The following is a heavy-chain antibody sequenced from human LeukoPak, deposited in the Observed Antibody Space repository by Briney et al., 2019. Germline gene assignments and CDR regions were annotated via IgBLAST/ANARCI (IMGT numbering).Heavy chain of an antibody. CDR3: AKVEYTSSWYGVGSLDC. CDR2: ISYDGSNK. J-gene: IGHJ4*02. Sequence: GGSLRLSCAASGFTFSSHGMHWVRQAPGKGLEWVAVISYDGSNKYYADSVKGRFTISRDNSKSTLYLQMNSLRAEDTAVYYCAKVEYTSSWYGVGSLDCWGQGTLVTVSS. D-gene: IGHD6-13*01. V-gene: IGHV3-30*18. CDR1: GFTFSSHG.